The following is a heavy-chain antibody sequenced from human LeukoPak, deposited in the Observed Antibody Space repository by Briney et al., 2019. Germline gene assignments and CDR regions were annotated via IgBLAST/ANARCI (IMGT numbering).Heavy chain of an antibody. CDR3: ARVEQWPGLNNWFDP. J-gene: IGHJ5*02. CDR1: GGSISSYY. Sequence: PSETLSLTCTVSGGSISSYYWSWIRQPPGKGLEWIGYIYYSGSTNYSPSLKSRVTISVDTSKNQFSLKLSSVTAADTAVYYCARVEQWPGLNNWFDPWGQGTLVTVSS. D-gene: IGHD6-19*01. CDR2: IYYSGST. V-gene: IGHV4-59*01.